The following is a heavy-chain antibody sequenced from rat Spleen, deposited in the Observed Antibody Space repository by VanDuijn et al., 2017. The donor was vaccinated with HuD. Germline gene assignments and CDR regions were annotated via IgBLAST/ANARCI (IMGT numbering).Heavy chain of an antibody. D-gene: IGHD1-11*01. V-gene: IGHV5-7*01. J-gene: IGHJ2*01. CDR1: GFTFSNYY. Sequence: EVQLVEYGGGLVQPGRSLKVSWAASGFTFSNYYMAWVRQDPKTGLDWVATIIYDGRNTYYRDSVKGRFSVSRDNAKTTLYLQMDSLMSEDTATYYCARQRGRTYFFDSWGQGVMVTVSS. CDR2: IIYDGRNT. CDR3: ARQRGRTYFFDS.